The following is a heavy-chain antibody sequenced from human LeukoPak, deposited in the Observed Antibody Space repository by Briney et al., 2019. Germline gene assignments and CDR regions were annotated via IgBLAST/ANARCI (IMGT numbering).Heavy chain of an antibody. CDR1: GFTSSSYA. CDR2: ISYDGSNK. V-gene: IGHV3-30*04. Sequence: GGSLRLSCAASGFTSSSYAMHWVRQAPGKGLEGVAVISYDGSNKYYADSVKGRFTISRDNSKNTLYLQMNSLRAEDTAVYYCAKELESWYPADYWGQGTLVTVSS. J-gene: IGHJ4*02. CDR3: AKELESWYPADY. D-gene: IGHD6-13*01.